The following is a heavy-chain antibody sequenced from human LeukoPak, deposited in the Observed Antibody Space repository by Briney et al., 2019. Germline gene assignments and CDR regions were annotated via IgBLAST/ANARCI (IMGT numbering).Heavy chain of an antibody. CDR3: ARSRTWDTAMVRYFD. V-gene: IGHV3-21*01. CDR1: GFTFSSYS. J-gene: IGHJ4*02. CDR2: ISSSSYI. Sequence: GGSLRLSCAASGFTFSSYSMNWVRQAPGKGLEWVSSISSSSYIYYADSVKGRFTISRDNAKNSLYLQMNSLRAEDTAVYYCARSRTWDTAMVRYFDWGQGTLVTVSS. D-gene: IGHD5-18*01.